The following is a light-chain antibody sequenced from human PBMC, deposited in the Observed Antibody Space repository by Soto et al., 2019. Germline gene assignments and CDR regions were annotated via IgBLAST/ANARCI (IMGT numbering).Light chain of an antibody. V-gene: IGLV2-14*03. CDR3: CSYASSSTRVI. CDR2: DVN. J-gene: IGLJ2*01. Sequence: QSALTQPASVSGSPGQSITISCTGTGSDVGVYNFVSWYQQHPGKAPKLMIYDVNIRPSGVSNRFSGSQSGNTASLTISGLQAEDEADYYCCSYASSSTRVIFGGGTKVTVL. CDR1: GSDVGVYNF.